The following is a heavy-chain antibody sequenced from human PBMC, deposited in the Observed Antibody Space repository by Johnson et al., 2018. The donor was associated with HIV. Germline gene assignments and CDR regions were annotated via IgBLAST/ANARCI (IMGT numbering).Heavy chain of an antibody. CDR2: IRSKANSYAT. J-gene: IGHJ3*02. Sequence: VQLVESGGGLVQPGGSLRLSCAAGGFSFRSYCMTWVRQAPGKGLEWVGRIRSKANSYATAYAASVKGRFTISRDDSKNTAYLQMNSLRAEDTAVYYCAREYTYGPDAFDIWGQGTRVTVSS. CDR3: AREYTYGPDAFDI. D-gene: IGHD3-10*01. V-gene: IGHV3-73*01. CDR1: GFSFRSYC.